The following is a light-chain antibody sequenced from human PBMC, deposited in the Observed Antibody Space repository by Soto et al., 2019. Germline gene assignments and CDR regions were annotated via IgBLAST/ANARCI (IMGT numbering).Light chain of an antibody. CDR3: QQSYSRPIT. V-gene: IGKV1-39*01. CDR1: QSISSY. CDR2: AAS. J-gene: IGKJ5*01. Sequence: DIQMTQSPSSLSASVGDRVTITCRASQSISSYLNWYQQKPGKAPKFLIYAASSLQSGVPSRFSGSGSGTDFTLTISSLQPEDFAIYYCQQSYSRPITFGQGTRLDIK.